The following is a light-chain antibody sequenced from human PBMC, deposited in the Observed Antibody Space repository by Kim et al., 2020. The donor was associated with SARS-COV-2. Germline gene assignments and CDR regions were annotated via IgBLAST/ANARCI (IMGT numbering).Light chain of an antibody. CDR3: AAWDDSLSGWV. CDR1: SSNIGSNY. V-gene: IGLV1-47*01. CDR2: RNN. J-gene: IGLJ3*02. Sequence: SELTQPPSASGTPGQRVTISCSGSSSNIGSNYVYWFQQLPGTAPKLLIYRNNHRPSGVPDRFSGSKSGTSASLAISGLLSEDEADYYCAAWDDSLSGWVFGGGTQLTVL.